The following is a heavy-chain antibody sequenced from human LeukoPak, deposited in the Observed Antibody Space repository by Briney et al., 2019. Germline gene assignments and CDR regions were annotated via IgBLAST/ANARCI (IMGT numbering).Heavy chain of an antibody. CDR3: ARTSRHFYGSGTNLTPWPAGMDV. V-gene: IGHV4-34*11. CDR2: IYYSGSST. CDR1: GRSFSGYY. Sequence: SETLSLTCAVYGRSFSGYYWSWIRQPPGRELEWLGSIYYSGSSTKYNPSLKSRVTISVDTSKSQFSLNLDSATAADTAVYYCARTSRHFYGSGTNLTPWPAGMDVWGQGTTVTVSS. J-gene: IGHJ6*02. D-gene: IGHD3-10*01.